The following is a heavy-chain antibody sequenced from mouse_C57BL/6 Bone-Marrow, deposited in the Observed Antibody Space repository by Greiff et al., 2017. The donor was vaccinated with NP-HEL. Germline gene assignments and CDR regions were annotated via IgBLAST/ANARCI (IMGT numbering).Heavy chain of an antibody. V-gene: IGHV1-61*01. CDR2: IYPSDSET. CDR1: GYTFTSYW. Sequence: QVQLQQPGAELVRPGSSVKLSCKASGYTFTSYWMDWVKQRPGQGLEWIGNIYPSDSETHYNQKFKDKATLTVDKFSSTAYMQLSSLTAEDSAVYYFARCVYYGMGDIDYWGQGTTLTVSS. CDR3: ARCVYYGMGDIDY. D-gene: IGHD1-1*01. J-gene: IGHJ2*01.